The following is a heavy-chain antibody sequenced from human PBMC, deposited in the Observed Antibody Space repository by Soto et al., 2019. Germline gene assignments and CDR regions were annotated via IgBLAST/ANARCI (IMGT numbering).Heavy chain of an antibody. J-gene: IGHJ6*02. V-gene: IGHV1-69*13. CDR2: IIPIFGTA. CDR1: GGTFSSYA. Sequence: GASVKVSCKASGGTFSSYAISWVRQAPGQGLECFGGIIPIFGTANYAQKFQGRVTITADESTSTAYMELSSLRSEDTAVYYCASPRTIFGVVNSIYYYGMDVWGQGTTVTVSS. D-gene: IGHD3-3*01. CDR3: ASPRTIFGVVNSIYYYGMDV.